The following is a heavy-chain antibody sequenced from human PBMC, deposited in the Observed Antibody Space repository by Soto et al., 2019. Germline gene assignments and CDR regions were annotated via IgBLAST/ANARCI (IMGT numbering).Heavy chain of an antibody. Sequence: GGSLRLSCTVSGFTFSDYEVNWVRQAPGKGLEWVSYTSTSDSTMYYADSVRGRFTISRDNAKNSLYLQMNSLRAEDTAVYYCARDRCFDGSCYSASDFWGQGIQVTVSS. CDR2: TSTSDSTM. V-gene: IGHV3-48*03. CDR1: GFTFSDYE. CDR3: ARDRCFDGSCYSASDF. D-gene: IGHD2-15*01. J-gene: IGHJ4*02.